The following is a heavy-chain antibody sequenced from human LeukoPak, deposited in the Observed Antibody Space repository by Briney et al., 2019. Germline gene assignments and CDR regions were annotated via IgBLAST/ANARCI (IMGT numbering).Heavy chain of an antibody. CDR3: AKDPDYGGY. J-gene: IGHJ4*02. Sequence: GRSLRLSCVASGFTFSSYGMHWVRQAPGKGLEWVAVISYDGSNKYYADSVEGRFTISRDNSKNTLYLQMNSLRAEDTAVYYCAKDPDYGGYWGQGTLVTVSS. V-gene: IGHV3-30*18. D-gene: IGHD4-17*01. CDR2: ISYDGSNK. CDR1: GFTFSSYG.